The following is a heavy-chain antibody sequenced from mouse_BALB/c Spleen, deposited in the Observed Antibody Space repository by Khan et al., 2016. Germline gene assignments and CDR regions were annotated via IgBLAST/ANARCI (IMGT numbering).Heavy chain of an antibody. J-gene: IGHJ1*01. CDR2: INPDSSTI. V-gene: IGHV4-1*02. CDR1: GFAFSRYW. CDR3: ASTYWYFDV. Sequence: EVKLLESGGGLVQPGGSLKLSCAASGFAFSRYWMSWVRQAPGKGLEWIGEINPDSSTINYTPSLKDKFIISRDNAKNTLYLQMSKVRSEDTAIYYSASTYWYFDVWGAGTTVTVSS.